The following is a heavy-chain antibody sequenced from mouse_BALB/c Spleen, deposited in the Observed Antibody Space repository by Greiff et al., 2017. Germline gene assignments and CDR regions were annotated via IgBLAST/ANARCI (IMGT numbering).Heavy chain of an antibody. CDR3: ARITVVAYYAMDY. CDR2: ISNGGGST. CDR1: GFTFSSYT. J-gene: IGHJ4*01. Sequence: DVKLVDSGGGLVQPGGSLKLSCAASGFTFSSYTMSWVRQTPEKRLEWVAYISNGGGSTYYPDTVKGRFTISRDNAKNTLYLQMSSLKSEDTAMYYCARITVVAYYAMDYWGQGTSVTVSS. V-gene: IGHV5-12-2*01. D-gene: IGHD1-1*01.